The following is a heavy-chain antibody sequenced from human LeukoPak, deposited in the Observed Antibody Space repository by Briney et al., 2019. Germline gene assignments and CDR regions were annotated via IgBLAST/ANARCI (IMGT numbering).Heavy chain of an antibody. D-gene: IGHD6-13*01. V-gene: IGHV3-30*18. Sequence: GGSLRLSCAASGFTFSSYGMHWVRQAPGKGLEWVAVISYDGSNKYYADSVKGRFTISGDNSKNTLYLQMNSLRAEDTAVYYCAKSQAGIAAAGMFDYWGQGTLVTVSS. CDR2: ISYDGSNK. CDR1: GFTFSSYG. CDR3: AKSQAGIAAAGMFDY. J-gene: IGHJ4*02.